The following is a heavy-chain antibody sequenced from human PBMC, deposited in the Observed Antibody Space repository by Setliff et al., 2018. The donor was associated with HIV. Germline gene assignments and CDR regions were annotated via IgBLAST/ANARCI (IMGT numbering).Heavy chain of an antibody. J-gene: IGHJ4*02. CDR1: GGSISSSIYY. Sequence: SETLSLTCTVSGGSISSSIYYWGWIRQPPGKGLEWIGNFYYSGSSHYNPSLKSRVTISVDTSKNQFSLKLISVSAADTAVYYCAKLLPAADMAREIDSWGQGTLVTVSS. D-gene: IGHD2-2*01. CDR3: AKLLPAADMAREIDS. CDR2: FYYSGSS. V-gene: IGHV4-39*01.